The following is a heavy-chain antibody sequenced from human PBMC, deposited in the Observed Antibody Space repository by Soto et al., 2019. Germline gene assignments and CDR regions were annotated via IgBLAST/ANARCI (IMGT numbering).Heavy chain of an antibody. CDR3: ARQSWENYRYTLDY. Sequence: QLQLQESGPGLVKPSETLSLTCTVSGGSISSSNYYWGWIRHPPGKGLEWIGSLYYGGSTYYNPSLKSRVTISVDTSKNQFSLKLSSVTAADTAVYYCARQSWENYRYTLDYWGQGTLVTVSS. CDR1: GGSISSSNYY. CDR2: LYYGGST. J-gene: IGHJ4*02. D-gene: IGHD3-16*02. V-gene: IGHV4-39*01.